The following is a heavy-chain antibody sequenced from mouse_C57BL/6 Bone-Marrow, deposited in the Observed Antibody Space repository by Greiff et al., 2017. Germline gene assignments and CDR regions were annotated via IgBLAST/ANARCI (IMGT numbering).Heavy chain of an antibody. CDR3: TRYYDYAY. J-gene: IGHJ3*01. Sequence: EVQLQQSGAELVRPGASVKLSCTASGFNIKDDYMHWVKQRPEQGLEWIGWIDPENGDTEYASKFQGKATITADTSSNTAYLQLSSRTSEDTAVYYCTRYYDYAYWGQGTLVTVSA. CDR2: IDPENGDT. V-gene: IGHV14-4*01. CDR1: GFNIKDDY. D-gene: IGHD2-4*01.